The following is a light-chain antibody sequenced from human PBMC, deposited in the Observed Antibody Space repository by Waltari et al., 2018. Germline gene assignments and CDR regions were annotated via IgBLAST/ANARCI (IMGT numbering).Light chain of an antibody. CDR3: QSYDSSLSGSGVV. CDR1: SSHIRAGYY. Sequence: QSVLTQPPSVSGTPGQRVTTSCTGRSSHIRAGYYVHWYLQLPGTAPKLLIYGNSNRPSGVPDRFSGSKSGTSASLAITGLQAEDEADYYCQSYDSSLSGSGVVFGGGTKLTVL. J-gene: IGLJ2*01. V-gene: IGLV1-40*01. CDR2: GNS.